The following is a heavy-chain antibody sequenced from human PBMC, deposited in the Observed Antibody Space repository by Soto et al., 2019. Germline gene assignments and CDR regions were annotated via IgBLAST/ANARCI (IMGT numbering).Heavy chain of an antibody. CDR3: ARDKASFLVVVPAAPIAAANTGYYGMDV. CDR1: GFTFNSYG. J-gene: IGHJ6*02. CDR2: VSGECAYT. V-gene: IGHV3-23*01. D-gene: IGHD2-2*01. Sequence: PGGALRLSFAASGFTFNSYGMTWVRHAPGRGLGWGSTVSGECAYTHYADSVKGRFSISRDNSKNTLYLQMNSLKTEDTAVYYCARDKASFLVVVPAAPIAAANTGYYGMDVWGQGTTVTVSS.